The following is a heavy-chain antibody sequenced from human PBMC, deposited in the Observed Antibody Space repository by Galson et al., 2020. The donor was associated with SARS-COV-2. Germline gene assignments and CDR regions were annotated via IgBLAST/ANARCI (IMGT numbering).Heavy chain of an antibody. Sequence: GESLKISCAASGFTFSTYAMSWVRQAPGKGLEWVSSINGRGYSTYYADSVKGRFTISRDNSKNTLYLQMDSLRAEDTALYYCAKDDRSFYGMDVWGQGTTVTVSS. V-gene: IGHV3-23*01. J-gene: IGHJ6*02. D-gene: IGHD3-22*01. CDR3: AKDDRSFYGMDV. CDR2: INGRGYST. CDR1: GFTFSTYA.